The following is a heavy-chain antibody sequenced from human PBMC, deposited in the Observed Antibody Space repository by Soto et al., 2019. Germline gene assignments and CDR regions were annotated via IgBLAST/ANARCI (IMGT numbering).Heavy chain of an antibody. D-gene: IGHD6-19*01. CDR3: ARDFRYNSGWNAEDYYYGMDV. Sequence: ASVKVSCKASGGTFSSYAISWVRQAPGQGLEWMGWISPYNGHTNYAQKVQGRVTMTTETPTTTAYMELRSLRSDDTAVYYCARDFRYNSGWNAEDYYYGMDVWGQGTTVTVSS. J-gene: IGHJ6*02. V-gene: IGHV1-18*01. CDR1: GGTFSSYA. CDR2: ISPYNGHT.